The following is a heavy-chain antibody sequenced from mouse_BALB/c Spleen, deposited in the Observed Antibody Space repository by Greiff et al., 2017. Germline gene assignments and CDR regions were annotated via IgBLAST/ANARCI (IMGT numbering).Heavy chain of an antibody. CDR1: GYSITSDYA. CDR3: ARAMVITPFDY. CDR2: ISYSGST. V-gene: IGHV3-2*02. J-gene: IGHJ2*01. Sequence: EVKLVESGPGLVKPSQSLSLTCTVTGYSITSDYAWNWIRQFPGNKLEWMGYISYSGSTSYNPSLKSRISITRDTSKNQFFLQLNSVTTEDTATYYCARAMVITPFDYWGQGTTLTVSS. D-gene: IGHD2-13*01.